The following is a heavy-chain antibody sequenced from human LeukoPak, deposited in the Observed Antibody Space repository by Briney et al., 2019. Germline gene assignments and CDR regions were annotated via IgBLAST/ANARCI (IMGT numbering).Heavy chain of an antibody. D-gene: IGHD6-13*01. Sequence: SETLSLTCTVSGGPISSSTYHWGWIRQPPGKGLEWIGSIYYTDSTYYNPSLKSRVTISVDTSKNQFSLKLSSVTAADTAVYYCASRALIAAALDYWGQGTLVTVSS. CDR3: ASRALIAAALDY. J-gene: IGHJ4*02. CDR2: IYYTDST. CDR1: GGPISSSTYH. V-gene: IGHV4-39*07.